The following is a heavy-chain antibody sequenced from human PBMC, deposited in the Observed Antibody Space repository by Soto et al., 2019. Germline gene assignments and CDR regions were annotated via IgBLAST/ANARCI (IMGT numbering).Heavy chain of an antibody. CDR3: ARVVKLTIFGVVIYYYYGMDV. CDR2: MNPNSGNT. Sequence: GASVKVSCKASGYTFTSYDINWLRQATGQGLEWMGWMNPNSGNTGYAQKFQGRVTMTRNTSISTAYMELSSLRSEDTAVYYCARVVKLTIFGVVIYYYYGMDVWGQGTTVTVSS. J-gene: IGHJ6*02. D-gene: IGHD3-3*01. CDR1: GYTFTSYD. V-gene: IGHV1-8*01.